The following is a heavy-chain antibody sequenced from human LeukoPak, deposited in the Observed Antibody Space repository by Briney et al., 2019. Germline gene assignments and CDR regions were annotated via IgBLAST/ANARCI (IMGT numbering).Heavy chain of an antibody. CDR2: IYYSGST. Sequence: SETLSLTPTESRWCPGQWCKIFLGQPPGKGLEWIGYIYYSGSTNYNPSLTSRVTISLDTSKNQFSLMLSSVSAADTAVYYCAEEKYNLECTTSAFNIWGQGTMVTVSS. V-gene: IGHV4-59*01. J-gene: IGHJ3*02. D-gene: IGHD1-20*01. CDR3: AEEKYNLECTTSAFNI. CDR1: RWCPGQWC.